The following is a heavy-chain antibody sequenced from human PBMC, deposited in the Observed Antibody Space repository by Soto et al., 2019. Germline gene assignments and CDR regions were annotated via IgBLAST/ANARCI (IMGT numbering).Heavy chain of an antibody. D-gene: IGHD6-19*01. CDR3: ARDRGVAPPVAGNTHYYYYMDV. V-gene: IGHV1-18*01. J-gene: IGHJ6*03. CDR1: GYSFTNYG. CDR2: ISGFNGNT. Sequence: QDQLVQSGAEVKKPGASVTVSCKASGYSFTNYGITWVRQAPGQGLEWMGWISGFNGNTHYAQKLQGRVTITTDASTSTAYMELRSLRSDETAVYYCARDRGVAPPVAGNTHYYYYMDVWGKGTTVTVSS.